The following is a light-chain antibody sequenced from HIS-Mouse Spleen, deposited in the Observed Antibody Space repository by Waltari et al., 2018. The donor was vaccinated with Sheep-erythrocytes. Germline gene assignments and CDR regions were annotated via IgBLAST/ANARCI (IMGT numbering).Light chain of an antibody. CDR1: SSVGGGYNY. CDR2: DVS. J-gene: IGLJ1*01. V-gene: IGLV2-11*01. CDR3: CSYAGSYNHV. Sequence: QSALTQPRSVSGAPGQSVTISGTGTSSVGGGYNYVPWYQQHPGKAPKLMIYDVSKRPSGVPDRFSGSKSGNTASLTISGLQAEDEADYYCCSYAGSYNHVFATGTKVTVL.